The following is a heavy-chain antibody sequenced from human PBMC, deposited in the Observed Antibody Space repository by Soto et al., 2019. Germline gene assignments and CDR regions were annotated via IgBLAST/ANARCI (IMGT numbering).Heavy chain of an antibody. CDR2: IYYSGST. CDR1: GGSISSYY. J-gene: IGHJ6*03. V-gene: IGHV4-59*01. CDR3: ARVSAAAGIRYYYYYMDV. D-gene: IGHD6-13*01. Sequence: SETLSLTCTVSGGSISSYYWSWIRQPPGKGLEWIGYIYYSGSTNYNPSLKSRVTIPVDTSKNQFSLKLSSVTAADTAVYYCARVSAAAGIRYYYYYMDVWGKGTTVTVSS.